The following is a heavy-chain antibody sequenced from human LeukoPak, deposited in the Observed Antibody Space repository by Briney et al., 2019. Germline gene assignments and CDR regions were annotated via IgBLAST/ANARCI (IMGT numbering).Heavy chain of an antibody. CDR3: AKDRCSNGVGCLYYYMDV. CDR1: GFTFNTYT. D-gene: IGHD2-8*01. J-gene: IGHJ6*03. CDR2: LDSSGAYI. Sequence: GVLRLSCAASGFTFNTYTMNWARQAPGKGLEWLSSLDSSGAYIFYADSVKGRFTISRDSSKNTLYLQMNSLRAEDTAVYYCAKDRCSNGVGCLYYYMDVWGKGTTVTISS. V-gene: IGHV3-21*01.